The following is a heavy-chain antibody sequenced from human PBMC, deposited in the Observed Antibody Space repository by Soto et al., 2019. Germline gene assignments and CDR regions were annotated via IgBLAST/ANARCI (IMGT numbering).Heavy chain of an antibody. CDR3: AGRPPPAAKIFDY. Sequence: QLQLQESGPGLVKPSETLSLTCTVSGDSISSSSYYWGWIRQPPGKGLEWIGTISYSGSTYYNPSLKSRVTISVDTSKHQFSLKLSSVTAADTAVYYCAGRPPPAAKIFDYWGQGTLVTVSS. J-gene: IGHJ4*02. CDR1: GDSISSSSYY. V-gene: IGHV4-39*01. CDR2: ISYSGST. D-gene: IGHD2-2*01.